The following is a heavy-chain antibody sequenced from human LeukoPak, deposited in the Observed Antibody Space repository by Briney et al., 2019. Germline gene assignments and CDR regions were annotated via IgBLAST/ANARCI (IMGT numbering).Heavy chain of an antibody. Sequence: SETLSLTCAVYGGSFSGYYWSWIRQPPGKGLEWIGEINHSGSTNYNPSLKSRVTISVDTSKNQFSLKLSFVTAADTAVYYCARESHRPHCSSTSCYQAYYYYYMDVWGQGTLVTVSS. CDR2: INHSGST. CDR3: ARESHRPHCSSTSCYQAYYYYYMDV. D-gene: IGHD2-2*01. V-gene: IGHV4-34*01. J-gene: IGHJ6*03. CDR1: GGSFSGYY.